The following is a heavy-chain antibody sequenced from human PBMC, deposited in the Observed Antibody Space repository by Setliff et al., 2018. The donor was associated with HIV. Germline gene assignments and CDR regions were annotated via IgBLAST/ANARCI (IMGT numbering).Heavy chain of an antibody. D-gene: IGHD4-17*01. CDR1: AGSISSYY. CDR3: ARAFPMTTVVTQSGYGAFDI. Sequence: PSETLSLTCTVSAGSISSYYWTWIRQPPGKGLEWIGYISTRGGTTYNPSLKSRVTISVDTSKNQFSLKLSSVTAADTAVYYCARAFPMTTVVTQSGYGAFDIWGQGTVVTVS. CDR2: ISTRGGT. V-gene: IGHV4-4*09. J-gene: IGHJ3*02.